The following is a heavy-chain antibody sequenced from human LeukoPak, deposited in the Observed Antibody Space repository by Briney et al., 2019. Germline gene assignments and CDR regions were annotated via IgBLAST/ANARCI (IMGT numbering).Heavy chain of an antibody. D-gene: IGHD6-13*01. Sequence: GSLRLSCAASGFTFSSYWVTWVRQAPGRGLEWVANIKQDGSDQYYVDSVKGRFTISRENAKNSLYLQMNSLRAEDTAVYYCAVLAATDSNDYWGQGTLVTVSS. J-gene: IGHJ4*02. CDR3: AVLAATDSNDY. V-gene: IGHV3-7*01. CDR2: IKQDGSDQ. CDR1: GFTFSSYW.